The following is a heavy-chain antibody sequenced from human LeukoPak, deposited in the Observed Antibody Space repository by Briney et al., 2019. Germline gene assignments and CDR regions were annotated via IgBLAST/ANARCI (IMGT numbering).Heavy chain of an antibody. D-gene: IGHD6-6*01. CDR1: GYSFTSYW. Sequence: GGSLKISCKGSGYSFTSYWIGWVRQMPGKGLEWMGIIYPGDSDTRYSPSFQGQVTISADKSISTAYLQWSSLKASDTAMYYCARRVVAARWNYYYYYYMDVWGKGTTVTVSS. CDR2: IYPGDSDT. CDR3: ARRVVAARWNYYYYYYMDV. J-gene: IGHJ6*03. V-gene: IGHV5-51*01.